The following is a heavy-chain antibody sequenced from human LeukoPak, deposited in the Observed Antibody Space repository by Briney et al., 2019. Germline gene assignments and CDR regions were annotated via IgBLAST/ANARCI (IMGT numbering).Heavy chain of an antibody. Sequence: PSETLSLTCTVYGGSISSSSYYWGWIRQPPGKGLEWIGYIYYSGSTNYNPSLKSRVTISVDTSKNQFSLKLSSVTAADTAVYYCARDRRGGWSSFDIWGQGTMVTVSS. V-gene: IGHV4-61*01. CDR2: IYYSGST. CDR1: GGSISSSSYY. CDR3: ARDRRGGWSSFDI. J-gene: IGHJ3*02. D-gene: IGHD6-19*01.